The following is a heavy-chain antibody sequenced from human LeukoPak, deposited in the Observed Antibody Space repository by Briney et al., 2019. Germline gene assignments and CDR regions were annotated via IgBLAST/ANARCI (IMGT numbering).Heavy chain of an antibody. D-gene: IGHD3-3*02. CDR3: ARRSAFEGILDY. J-gene: IGHJ4*02. Sequence: GESLKISCKGSGYSFTSYGIGWVRQMPGKGLEWMGIIYPGDSDARYGPSFQGQVTISADKSISTAYLQWSSLKASDTAMYYCARRSAFEGILDYWGQGTLVTVSS. CDR1: GYSFTSYG. CDR2: IYPGDSDA. V-gene: IGHV5-51*01.